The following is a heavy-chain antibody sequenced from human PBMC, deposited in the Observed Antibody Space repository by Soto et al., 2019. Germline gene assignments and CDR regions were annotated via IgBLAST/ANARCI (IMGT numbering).Heavy chain of an antibody. D-gene: IGHD3-22*01. CDR3: AKAPISLDGSGYYFASFDY. Sequence: DVQLLESGGALVQLGGSLRLSCAASGFTFSRYGMNWVRQAPGKGLEWVSTLSGSGSGSYYPDSLRGRFTISRDNSKNTLYLQMNNLRAEDTAVYYCAKAPISLDGSGYYFASFDYWGHGTRVTVSS. J-gene: IGHJ4*01. CDR1: GFTFSRYG. CDR2: LSGSGSGS. V-gene: IGHV3-23*01.